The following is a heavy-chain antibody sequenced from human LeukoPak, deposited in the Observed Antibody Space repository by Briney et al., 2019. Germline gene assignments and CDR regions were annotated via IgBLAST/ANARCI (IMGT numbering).Heavy chain of an antibody. Sequence: GGSLRLSCAASGFTFDDYAMYWVRQAPGKGLEWVSLISGDGGSTYYADSVKGRFTISRDNSKKTLYLQMGSLRADDMAVYYCARVSTNDRRNAFDIWGQGAMVTVSS. J-gene: IGHJ3*02. V-gene: IGHV3-43*02. CDR1: GFTFDDYA. CDR2: ISGDGGST. CDR3: ARVSTNDRRNAFDI. D-gene: IGHD2-8*01.